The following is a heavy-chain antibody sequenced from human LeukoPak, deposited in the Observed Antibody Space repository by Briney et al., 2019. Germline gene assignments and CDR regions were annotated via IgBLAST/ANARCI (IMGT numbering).Heavy chain of an antibody. CDR3: AKYPGVGPKYYYYNGMDV. Sequence: PGGSLRLSCAASGFTFSSYAMSWVRQAPGKGLEWVSATSGSGGSTYYADSVKGRFTISRDNSKNTLYLQMNSLRAEDTAVYYCAKYPGVGPKYYYYNGMDVWGQGTTVTVSS. D-gene: IGHD1-26*01. J-gene: IGHJ6*02. CDR2: TSGSGGST. V-gene: IGHV3-23*01. CDR1: GFTFSSYA.